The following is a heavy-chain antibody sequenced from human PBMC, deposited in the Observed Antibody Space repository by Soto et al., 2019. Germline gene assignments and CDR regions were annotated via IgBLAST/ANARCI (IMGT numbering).Heavy chain of an antibody. V-gene: IGHV4-34*01. CDR2: INHSGST. D-gene: IGHD3-10*01. CDR1: VGSFSGYY. CDR3: ASERWFGRAGYYYYGMDV. Sequence: PSETLSLTCAVYVGSFSGYYWSWIRQPPGKGLEWIGEINHSGSTNYNPSLKSRVTISVDTSKNQFSLKLSSVTAADTAVYYCASERWFGRAGYYYYGMDVWGQGTTVTAP. J-gene: IGHJ6*02.